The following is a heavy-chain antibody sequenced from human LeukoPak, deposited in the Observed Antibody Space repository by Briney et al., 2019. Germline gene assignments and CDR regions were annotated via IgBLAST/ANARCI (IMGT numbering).Heavy chain of an antibody. CDR2: IYTSGST. Sequence: SQTLSLTCTVSGGSISSGSYYWSWIRQPAGKGLEWIGRIYTSGSTNYNPSLKSRVTISVDTSKNQFSLKLSSVTAADTAVYYCARAKNPYDFWSGYYGDWFDPWGQGTLVTVSS. CDR3: ARAKNPYDFWSGYYGDWFDP. V-gene: IGHV4-61*02. CDR1: GGSISSGSYY. D-gene: IGHD3-3*01. J-gene: IGHJ5*02.